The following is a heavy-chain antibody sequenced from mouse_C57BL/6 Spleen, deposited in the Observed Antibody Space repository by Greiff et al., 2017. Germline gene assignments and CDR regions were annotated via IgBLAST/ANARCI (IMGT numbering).Heavy chain of an antibody. CDR1: GYTFPDYN. V-gene: IGHV1-18*01. D-gene: IGHD2-14*01. CDR3: ARRIGRAPFDY. J-gene: IGHJ2*01. Sequence: EVQLQQSGPELVKPGASVKIPCKASGYTFPDYNMDWVKQSHGTGLAWIGDINPNNGGTIYNPKFKGKATLTVDKSSSTAYMELRSLTSEDTAVYYGARRIGRAPFDYWGQGTTLTVSS. CDR2: INPNNGGT.